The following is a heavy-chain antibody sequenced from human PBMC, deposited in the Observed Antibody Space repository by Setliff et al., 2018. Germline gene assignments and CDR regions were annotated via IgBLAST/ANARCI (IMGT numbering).Heavy chain of an antibody. CDR2: IYYSGST. J-gene: IGHJ2*01. D-gene: IGHD6-19*01. CDR1: GASISSDGYY. CDR3: ARSRTIAVKGGVFAV. V-gene: IGHV4-31*03. Sequence: SETLSLTCIVSGASISSDGYYWSWVRQHPGKGLEWIGYIYYSGSTYYNLSLKSRVTISLDTSKNQFSLELSSVTAADTAVYYCARSRTIAVKGGVFAVWGRGTLVTVSS.